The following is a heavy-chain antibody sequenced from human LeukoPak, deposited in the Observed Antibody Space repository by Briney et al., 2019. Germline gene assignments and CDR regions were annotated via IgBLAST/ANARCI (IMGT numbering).Heavy chain of an antibody. Sequence: GGSLRLSCAASGFTFSSYAMSWVRQAPGKGLEWGSSISGSGGETYYPDSVKGRFTISRDNSKTTLYLQMNSLRAEDTAVYYCAKGSFGYCSGGSCYVDYWGQGTLVTVSS. CDR1: GFTFSSYA. D-gene: IGHD2-15*01. CDR2: ISGSGGET. J-gene: IGHJ4*02. V-gene: IGHV3-23*01. CDR3: AKGSFGYCSGGSCYVDY.